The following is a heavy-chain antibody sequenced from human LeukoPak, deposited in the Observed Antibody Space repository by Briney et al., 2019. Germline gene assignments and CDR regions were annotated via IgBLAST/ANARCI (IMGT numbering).Heavy chain of an antibody. CDR3: QIVVVPAATYYMDV. Sequence: PGGSLRLSCAASGFTFSSYEMNWVRQAPGKGLEWVSYISSSGSTIYYADSVKGRFTISRDSAKNSLYLQMNSLRAEDTAVYYCQIVVVPAATYYMDVWGKGTTVTISS. CDR2: ISSSGSTI. D-gene: IGHD2-2*01. J-gene: IGHJ6*03. V-gene: IGHV3-48*03. CDR1: GFTFSSYE.